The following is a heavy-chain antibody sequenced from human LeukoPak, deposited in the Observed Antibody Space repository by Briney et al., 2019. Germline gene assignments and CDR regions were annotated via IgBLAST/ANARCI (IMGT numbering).Heavy chain of an antibody. V-gene: IGHV4-4*07. CDR2: IYTSGST. Sequence: PSETLSLTCTVSGESISGFYWSWIRQPAGKGLEWIGRIYTSGSTNYNPSLKSRVTMSVDTSKNQFSLKLSSVTAADTAVYYCARSPLSSLQLWSDYYYYYMDVWGKGTTVTVSS. D-gene: IGHD5-18*01. CDR3: ARSPLSSLQLWSDYYYYYMDV. J-gene: IGHJ6*03. CDR1: GESISGFY.